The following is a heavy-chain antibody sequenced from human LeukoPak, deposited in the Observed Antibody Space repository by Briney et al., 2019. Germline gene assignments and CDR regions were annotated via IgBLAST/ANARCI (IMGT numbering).Heavy chain of an antibody. D-gene: IGHD6-19*01. V-gene: IGHV3-23*01. CDR2: VSGSGSNT. Sequence: GGSLRLSCAASGFTFSNYAMNWVRQAPGKGLEWVSTVSGSGSNTYYADSVKGRFTISRDNSKNTLYLQMHSLRAEDTAVYNCAKGLYSSGPPFDYWGQGTLVTVSS. J-gene: IGHJ4*02. CDR1: GFTFSNYA. CDR3: AKGLYSSGPPFDY.